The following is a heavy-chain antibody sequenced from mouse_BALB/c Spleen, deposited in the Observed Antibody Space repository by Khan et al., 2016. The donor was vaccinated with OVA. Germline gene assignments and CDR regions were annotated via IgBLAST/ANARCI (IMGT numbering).Heavy chain of an antibody. J-gene: IGHJ3*01. CDR1: GYTFTSYW. V-gene: IGHV1-5*01. CDR2: IYPGNSDT. D-gene: IGHD2-2*01. Sequence: VQLQQSGTVLARPGTSVKMSCKASGYTFTSYWMHWVKQRPGQGLEWIGAIYPGNSDTNYNQKFKGKAKLTAVTSNSTAYMELSSLTNEDSAVYYCTRFGYLFAYWGQGTLVTVSA. CDR3: TRFGYLFAY.